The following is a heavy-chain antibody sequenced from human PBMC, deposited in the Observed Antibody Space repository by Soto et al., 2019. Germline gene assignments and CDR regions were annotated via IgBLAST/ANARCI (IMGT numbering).Heavy chain of an antibody. CDR3: AKDTVGGYSFWSGYYSDGLDV. D-gene: IGHD3-3*01. CDR1: GFTFDSYA. V-gene: IGHV3-23*01. J-gene: IGHJ3*01. CDR2: ISGSADGT. Sequence: EVKLLESGGGLAQPGGSLRLSCVGSGFTFDSYAISWVRQAPGGRLQWIAAISGSADGTDYAHSVRGRFTISRDNAKKTVHLQMASLRVEDTGVYFCAKDTVGGYSFWSGYYSDGLDVWGQGTLVNVS.